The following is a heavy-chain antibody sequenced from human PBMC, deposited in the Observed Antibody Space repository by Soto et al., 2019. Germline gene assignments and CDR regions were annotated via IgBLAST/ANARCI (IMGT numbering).Heavy chain of an antibody. J-gene: IGHJ4*02. CDR3: VRVGRLGGY. D-gene: IGHD3-16*01. CDR2: IKEDGSEK. CDR1: GFIFTNYW. V-gene: IGHV3-7*03. Sequence: EVQLVESGGGLVQPGGSLRLSCAASGFIFTNYWMSWVRQAPGEGLEWVANIKEDGSEKYYVDSVKGRFTISRDNAKTSLYLQMNSLRVEDTAVYYCVRVGRLGGYWGQGTLVTVSS.